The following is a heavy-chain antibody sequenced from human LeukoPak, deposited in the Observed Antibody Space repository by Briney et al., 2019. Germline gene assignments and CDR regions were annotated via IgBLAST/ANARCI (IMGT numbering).Heavy chain of an antibody. CDR2: ISSSGSTI. Sequence: GGSLRLSCAASGFTFSSYEMNWVRQAPGKGLEWVSYISSSGSTIYYADSVKGRFTISRDNAKNSLYLQMNSLRAEDTAVYYCARRSNLYYDSASRGQGTLVTVSS. J-gene: IGHJ4*02. CDR3: ARRSNLYYDSAS. D-gene: IGHD3-22*01. CDR1: GFTFSSYE. V-gene: IGHV3-48*03.